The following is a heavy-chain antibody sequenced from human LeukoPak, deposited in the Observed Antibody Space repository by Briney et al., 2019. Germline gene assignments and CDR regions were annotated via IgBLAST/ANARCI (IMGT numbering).Heavy chain of an antibody. D-gene: IGHD3-22*01. Sequence: SETLSLTCTVSGGSINSDTYYWSWIRQPPGKGLEWIGYIYYSGSTYYNPSLKSRVTISVDTSKNQFSLNLSSVTAADTAVYYCARAAIPYYYHSSGSTNWFDPWGQGTLVTVSS. J-gene: IGHJ5*02. V-gene: IGHV4-30-4*01. CDR1: GGSINSDTYY. CDR2: IYYSGST. CDR3: ARAAIPYYYHSSGSTNWFDP.